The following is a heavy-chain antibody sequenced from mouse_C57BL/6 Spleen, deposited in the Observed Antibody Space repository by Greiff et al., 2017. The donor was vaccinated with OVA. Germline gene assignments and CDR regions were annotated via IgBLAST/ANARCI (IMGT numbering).Heavy chain of an antibody. CDR1: GFSLSTSGMG. V-gene: IGHV8-12*01. CDR2: IYWDDDK. CDR3: ARRGGYYDPYFDY. Sequence: QVTLKVSGPGLLQPSQTLSLTCSFSGFSLSTSGMGVSWLRQPSGKGLEWLAHIYWDDDKRNNQSLKSRLTISKNTSRNHVFLKFTSVDTAYTATYDCARRGGYYDPYFDYWGQGTTLTVSS. D-gene: IGHD2-4*01. J-gene: IGHJ2*01.